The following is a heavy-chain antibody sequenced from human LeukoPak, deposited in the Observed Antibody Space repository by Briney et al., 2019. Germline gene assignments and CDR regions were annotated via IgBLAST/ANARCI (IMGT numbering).Heavy chain of an antibody. Sequence: GGSLRLSCAASGFTFSSYGMHWVRQAPGKGLEWVAFIRYDGSNKYYTDSVKGRFTISRDNSKNTLYLQMNSLRAEDTAVYYCAGRSRTSWSSFDYCGQGTLVTVSS. V-gene: IGHV3-30*02. CDR2: IRYDGSNK. D-gene: IGHD2-2*01. CDR1: GFTFSSYG. CDR3: AGRSRTSWSSFDY. J-gene: IGHJ4*02.